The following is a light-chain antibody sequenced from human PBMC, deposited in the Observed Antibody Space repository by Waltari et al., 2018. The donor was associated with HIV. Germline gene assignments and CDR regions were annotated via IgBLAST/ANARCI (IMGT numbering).Light chain of an antibody. V-gene: IGLV7-46*01. CDR3: SLFYNTARV. CDR2: DSY. CDR1: TGPVTTDHY. J-gene: IGLJ2*01. Sequence: QAVVTQEPSLTVSPGGTVTLTCAPSTGPVTTDHYPYWFQQMPGQAPTTLIFDSYSRHSWTPARFSGSLLGGKAALTLSGAQPEDEADYYCSLFYNTARVFGGGTRLTVL.